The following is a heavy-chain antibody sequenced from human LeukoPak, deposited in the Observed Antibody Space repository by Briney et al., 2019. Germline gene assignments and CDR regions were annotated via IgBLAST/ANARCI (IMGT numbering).Heavy chain of an antibody. D-gene: IGHD1-26*01. CDR2: VYYSGST. CDR1: RDSVSNDKFF. V-gene: IGHV4-39*01. J-gene: IGHJ4*02. CDR3: ARLGRRDS. Sequence: SETLSLTCTVSRDSVSNDKFFWGWISQPPGEGLEWIGSVYYSGSTYYNPSLNSRVTISVDTSKNQFSLKLSSVTAADTAVYYCARLGRRDSWGQGTLVTVSS.